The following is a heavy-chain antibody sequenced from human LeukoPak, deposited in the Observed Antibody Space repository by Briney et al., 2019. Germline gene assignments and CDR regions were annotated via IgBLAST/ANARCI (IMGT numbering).Heavy chain of an antibody. D-gene: IGHD1-26*01. CDR2: MNPNSGNT. V-gene: IGHV1-8*01. J-gene: IGHJ4*02. CDR1: GYTFTSYD. CDR3: ARDRENLYHKWEHVGEFDY. Sequence: ASVKVSCKASGYTFTSYDINWVRQATGQGLEWMGWMNPNSGNTGYAQKFQGRVTMTRNTSISTAFMELSSLRSDDTAVYYCARDRENLYHKWEHVGEFDYWGQGTLVTVSS.